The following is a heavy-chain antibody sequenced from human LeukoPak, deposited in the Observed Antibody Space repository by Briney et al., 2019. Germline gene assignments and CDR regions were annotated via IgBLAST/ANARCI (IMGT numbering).Heavy chain of an antibody. CDR3: AEEIEVDIVATISPPAY. V-gene: IGHV3-23*01. CDR2: ISGSGGST. J-gene: IGHJ4*02. D-gene: IGHD5-12*01. Sequence: GGSLRLSCAASGFTFSSYAMSWVRQAPGKGLEWVSAISGSGGSTYYADSVKGRFTISRDNSKNTLYLQMNSLRAEDTAVYYCAEEIEVDIVATISPPAYWGQGALVTVSS. CDR1: GFTFSSYA.